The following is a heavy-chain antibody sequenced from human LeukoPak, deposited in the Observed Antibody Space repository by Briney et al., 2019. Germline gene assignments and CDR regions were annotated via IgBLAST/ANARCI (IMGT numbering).Heavy chain of an antibody. CDR2: IRYDGNNK. D-gene: IGHD4-17*01. CDR1: GFTFRSYG. CDR3: AKGYGDLVAFDI. Sequence: GGSPRLSCAASGFTFRSYGMDWVRQAPGKGLEWVAFIRYDGNNKDYGDSVKGRFTISRDNSKNTLYLQMNSLRVEDTAVYYCAKGYGDLVAFDIWGQGTMVTVSS. J-gene: IGHJ3*02. V-gene: IGHV3-30*02.